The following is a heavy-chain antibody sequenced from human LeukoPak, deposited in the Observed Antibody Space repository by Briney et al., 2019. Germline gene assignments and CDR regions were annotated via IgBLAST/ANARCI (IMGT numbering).Heavy chain of an antibody. CDR1: GGSISSGGYY. J-gene: IGHJ2*01. V-gene: IGHV4-31*03. Sequence: SQTLSLTCTVSGGSISSGGYYWSWIRQHPGKGLEWIGYIYYSGRTYYNPSLKSRVTISVDTSKNQFSLKLSSVTAADTAVYYCARDYALGGYRYFDLWGRGTLVTVSS. CDR2: IYYSGRT. CDR3: ARDYALGGYRYFDL. D-gene: IGHD1-26*01.